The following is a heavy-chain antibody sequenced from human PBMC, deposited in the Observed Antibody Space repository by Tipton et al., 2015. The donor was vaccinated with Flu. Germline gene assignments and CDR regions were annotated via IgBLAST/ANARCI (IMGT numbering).Heavy chain of an antibody. CDR2: IHRGGNT. J-gene: IGHJ6*02. CDR1: GDSIGSRYY. V-gene: IGHV4-38-2*02. D-gene: IGHD2-2*03. Sequence: TLSLTCSVSGDSIGSRYYWGWIRQPPGKGLEWIANIHRGGNTYYNPSLRSRVTMSIDGSKNQFFLRLESVTAADTAVYYCARALSTGYELDHFGMDVWGQGTTVRVSS. CDR3: ARALSTGYELDHFGMDV.